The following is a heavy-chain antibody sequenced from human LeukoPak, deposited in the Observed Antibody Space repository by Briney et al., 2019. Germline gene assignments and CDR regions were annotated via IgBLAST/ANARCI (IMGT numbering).Heavy chain of an antibody. V-gene: IGHV1-69*05. CDR2: IIPIFGTA. D-gene: IGHD6-6*01. CDR3: ARDSGLNSSSSRYYYYMDV. J-gene: IGHJ6*03. Sequence: ASVKVSCKASGGTFSSYAISWVRQALGQGLEWMGGIIPIFGTANYAQKFQGRVTITTDESTSTAYMELSSLRSEDTAVYYCARDSGLNSSSSRYYYYMDVWAKGPRSPSP. CDR1: GGTFSSYA.